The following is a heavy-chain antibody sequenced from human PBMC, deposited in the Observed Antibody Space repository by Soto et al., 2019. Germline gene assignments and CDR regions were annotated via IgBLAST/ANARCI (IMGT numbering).Heavy chain of an antibody. CDR1: GFTFSDYG. D-gene: IGHD5-12*01. Sequence: QVQLVESGGGVVQPGRSLRLACAASGFTFSDYGMHWVRQAPLKGLEWVAVISSDGSKVYYADSVKGRFTISRESYENTLYLQMNSLRAEETAVYYFAKDLFVLATIMYIHSWGQGTLGTVSS. J-gene: IGHJ4*02. CDR2: ISSDGSKV. V-gene: IGHV3-30*18. CDR3: AKDLFVLATIMYIHS.